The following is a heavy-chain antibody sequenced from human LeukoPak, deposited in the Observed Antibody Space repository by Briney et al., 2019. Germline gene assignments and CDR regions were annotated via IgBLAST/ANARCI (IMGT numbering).Heavy chain of an antibody. V-gene: IGHV3-21*01. Sequence: TGGSLRLSCAASGFTFSSYSMNWVRQAPGKGLEWVSSISSSSSYIYYADSVKGRFTISRDNAKNSLYLQMNSLRAEDTAVYYCAKRGEGVSNTWYMNNWFDPWGQGTLVTVSS. CDR3: AKRGEGVSNTWYMNNWFDP. J-gene: IGHJ5*02. D-gene: IGHD6-13*01. CDR2: ISSSSSYI. CDR1: GFTFSSYS.